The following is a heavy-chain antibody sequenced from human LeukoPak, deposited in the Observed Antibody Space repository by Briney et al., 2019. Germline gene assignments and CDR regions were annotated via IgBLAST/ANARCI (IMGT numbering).Heavy chain of an antibody. J-gene: IGHJ4*02. Sequence: GGSLRLSCVASGFTFSSYAMSWVRQAPGKGLEWVSAISGSGGSTYYADSVKGRFTISRDNSKNTLYLQMNSLRAEDTAVYYCAKVGWAVAGTAYFDYWGQGTLVTVSS. CDR3: AKVGWAVAGTAYFDY. CDR1: GFTFSSYA. CDR2: ISGSGGST. V-gene: IGHV3-23*01. D-gene: IGHD6-19*01.